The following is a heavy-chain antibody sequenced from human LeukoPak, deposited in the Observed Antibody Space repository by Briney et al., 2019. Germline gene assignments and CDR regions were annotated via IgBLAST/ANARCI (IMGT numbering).Heavy chain of an antibody. CDR3: ARDALNLYGDYAPSIDY. D-gene: IGHD4-17*01. CDR2: IIPLFGTP. V-gene: IGHV1-69*06. Sequence: ASVKVSCKASGGTFSSYTISWVRQAPGQGLEWMGGIIPLFGTPDYAQKFQDRLTITADKSTSTAYMELRSLRSDDTAVYYCARDALNLYGDYAPSIDYWGQGTLVTVSS. J-gene: IGHJ4*02. CDR1: GGTFSSYT.